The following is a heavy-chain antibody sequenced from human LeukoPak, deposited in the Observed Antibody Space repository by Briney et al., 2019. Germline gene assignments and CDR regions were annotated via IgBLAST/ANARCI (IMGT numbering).Heavy chain of an antibody. V-gene: IGHV1-18*01. J-gene: IGHJ3*02. CDR1: GYTFTSYG. Sequence: ASVKVSCKAPGYTFTSYGISWVRQAPGQGLEWMGWISAYNGNTNYAQKLQGRVTMTTDTSTSTAYMELRSLRSDDTAVYYCARDLVVVPAAKLDFPNAFDIWGQGTMVTVSS. CDR2: ISAYNGNT. D-gene: IGHD2-2*01. CDR3: ARDLVVVPAAKLDFPNAFDI.